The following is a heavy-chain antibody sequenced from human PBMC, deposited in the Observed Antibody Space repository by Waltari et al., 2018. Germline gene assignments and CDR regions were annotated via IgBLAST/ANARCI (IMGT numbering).Heavy chain of an antibody. CDR2: VYHTGST. V-gene: IGHV4-38-2*02. CDR3: AMVGHCSGGSCPNDAFDT. D-gene: IGHD2-15*01. Sequence: QVQLQESGPGLAKPSETLSLTCTVSHYSISNGYYWGWIRQPPGKGLEWIARVYHTGSTYYGRSLRRRVSIAMDTARSQLSLRLSSVTAADTADYDCAMVGHCSGGSCPNDAFDTWGPGTSVTV. CDR1: HYSISNGYY. J-gene: IGHJ3*02.